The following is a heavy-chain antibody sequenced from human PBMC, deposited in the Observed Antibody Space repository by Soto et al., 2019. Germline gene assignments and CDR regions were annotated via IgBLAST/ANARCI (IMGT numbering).Heavy chain of an antibody. CDR2: IYYSGST. J-gene: IGHJ5*02. CDR3: ASTLFPTTSPFDP. D-gene: IGHD2-21*01. CDR1: GGSISSYY. V-gene: IGHV4-59*01. Sequence: NPSETLSLTCTVSGGSISSYYWSWIRQPPGKGLEWIGYIYYSGSTNYNPSLKSRVTISVDTSKNQFSLKLSSVTAADTAVYYCASTLFPTTSPFDPWGQGTLVTVSS.